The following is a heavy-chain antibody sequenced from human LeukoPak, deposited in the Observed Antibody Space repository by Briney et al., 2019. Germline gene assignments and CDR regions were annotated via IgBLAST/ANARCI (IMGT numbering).Heavy chain of an antibody. D-gene: IGHD5-24*01. CDR3: ARARDGHINNWFDP. V-gene: IGHV4-34*01. CDR1: GGSFSGYY. CDR2: INHSGST. J-gene: IGHJ5*02. Sequence: SETLSLTCAVYGGSFSGYYWSWIRQPPGKGLEWIGEINHSGSTNYNPSLKSRVTISVDTSKNQFSLKMSSVTAADTAVYYCARARDGHINNWFDPWGQGTLVTVSS.